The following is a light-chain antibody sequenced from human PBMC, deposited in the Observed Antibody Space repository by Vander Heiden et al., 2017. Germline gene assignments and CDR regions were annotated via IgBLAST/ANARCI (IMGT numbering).Light chain of an antibody. CDR1: QSVLYSSINQNY. J-gene: IGKJ1*01. V-gene: IGKV4-1*01. Sequence: DCVTTQSPDSLAGSLGERATINCKSSQSVLYSSINQNYLAWYQQKPGQPPKLLIYWASTRESGVPARFSGSGSGTDFTLTISSLQAEDVAVYYCQQYNSTPQTFGQGTKVEIK. CDR3: QQYNSTPQT. CDR2: WAS.